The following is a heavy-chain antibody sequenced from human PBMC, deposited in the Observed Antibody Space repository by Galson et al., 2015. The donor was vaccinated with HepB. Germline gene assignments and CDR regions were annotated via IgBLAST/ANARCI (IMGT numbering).Heavy chain of an antibody. CDR2: INPSGGST. CDR3: ARQGWEPYGSPGDY. CDR1: GYTFTSYY. V-gene: IGHV1-46*01. J-gene: IGHJ4*02. D-gene: IGHD1-26*01. Sequence: SVKVSCKASGYTFTSYYMHWVRQAPGQGLEWMGIINPSGGSTSYAQKFQGRVTMTRDTSTSTVYMELSSLKASDTAMYYCARQGWEPYGSPGDYWGQGTLVTVSS.